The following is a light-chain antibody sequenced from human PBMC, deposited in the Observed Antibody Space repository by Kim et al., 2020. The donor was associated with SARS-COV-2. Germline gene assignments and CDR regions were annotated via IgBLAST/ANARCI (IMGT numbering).Light chain of an antibody. CDR3: QQYGSSPT. CDR1: QSVTSRY. V-gene: IGKV3-20*01. CDR2: DAS. J-gene: IGKJ1*01. Sequence: ETVLTQSPGTLSLSPEERATLSCRASQSVTSRYLAWYQQKPGQAPSLLIYDASSRATGIPDRFSGGGSGTDFTLTINRLEPEDFAVYYCQQYGSSPTFGQGTKVDIK.